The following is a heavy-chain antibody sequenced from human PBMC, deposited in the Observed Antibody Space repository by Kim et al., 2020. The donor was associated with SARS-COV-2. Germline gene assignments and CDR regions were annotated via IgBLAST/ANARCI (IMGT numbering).Heavy chain of an antibody. V-gene: IGHV4-34*01. CDR3: ARGLRSWGSYFDY. Sequence: SETLSLTCAVYGGSFSGYYWSWIRQPPGKGLEWIGEINHSGSTNYNPSLKSRVTISVDTSKNQFSLKLSSVTAADTAVYYCARGLRSWGSYFDYWGQGTLVTVSS. D-gene: IGHD3-10*01. CDR2: INHSGST. J-gene: IGHJ4*02. CDR1: GGSFSGYY.